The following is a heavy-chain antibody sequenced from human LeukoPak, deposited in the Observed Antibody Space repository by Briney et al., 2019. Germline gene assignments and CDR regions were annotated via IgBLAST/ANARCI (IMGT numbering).Heavy chain of an antibody. CDR3: ATLMGIVGANNWFDP. CDR2: FDPEDGET. D-gene: IGHD1-26*01. Sequence: ASVKVSCKVSGYTLTELSMHWVRQAPGKGLEWMGGFDPEDGETIYAQKFQGRVTMTEDTSTDTAYMELSSLRSEDTAVHYCATLMGIVGANNWFDPWGQGTLVTVSS. CDR1: GYTLTELS. J-gene: IGHJ5*02. V-gene: IGHV1-24*01.